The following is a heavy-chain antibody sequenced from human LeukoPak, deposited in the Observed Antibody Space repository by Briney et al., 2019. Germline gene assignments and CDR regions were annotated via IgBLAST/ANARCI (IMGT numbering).Heavy chain of an antibody. CDR3: ARGTQLLSVDY. J-gene: IGHJ4*02. V-gene: IGHV1-46*01. CDR1: GYTFTSYY. D-gene: IGHD2-2*01. Sequence: ASVKVSCKASGYTFTSYYMHWVRQAPGQGLEWMGIINPSGGSTSYAQKFQGRVTITADESTSTAYMELSSLRSEDTAVYYCARGTQLLSVDYWGQGTLVTVSS. CDR2: INPSGGST.